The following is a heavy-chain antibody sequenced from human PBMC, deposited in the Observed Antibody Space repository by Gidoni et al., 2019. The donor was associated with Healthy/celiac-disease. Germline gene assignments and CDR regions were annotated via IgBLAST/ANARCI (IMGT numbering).Heavy chain of an antibody. D-gene: IGHD2-15*01. Sequence: VQLQESGPGLVKPSETLSLTCTVSGGSISSYYWRWIRQPPGKGLEWIGYIYYSGSTNYNPSLKSRVTISVDTSKNQFSLKLSSVTAADTAVYYCAREYCSGGSCYPDYWGQGTLVTVSS. V-gene: IGHV4-59*01. CDR1: GGSISSYY. CDR2: IYYSGST. CDR3: AREYCSGGSCYPDY. J-gene: IGHJ4*02.